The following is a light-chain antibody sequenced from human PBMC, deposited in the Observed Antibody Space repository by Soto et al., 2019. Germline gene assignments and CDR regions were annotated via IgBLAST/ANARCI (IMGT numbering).Light chain of an antibody. CDR1: QSVSRY. CDR2: DAS. Sequence: EIVLTQSPATLSLSPGERATLSCRASQSVSRYLAWYQQKPGQAPRLLIYDASNRATGIPARFSGSGSGTDLTLTISSLEPEDFAVYYCQRRSNWPALTFGGGTKVEIK. V-gene: IGKV3-11*01. J-gene: IGKJ4*01. CDR3: QRRSNWPALT.